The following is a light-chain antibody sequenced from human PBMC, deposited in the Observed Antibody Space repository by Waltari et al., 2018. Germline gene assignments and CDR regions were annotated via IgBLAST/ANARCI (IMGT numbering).Light chain of an antibody. J-gene: IGLJ2*01. CDR3: AAWDDSLNGVV. CDR2: SNN. Sequence: QSVLTQPPSASGTPGRRVTISCSGSRSHIGSNTVNWYQQLPVTAPKLLIYSNNQRPSGVPDRFSGSKSGTSASLAISGLQSEDEADYYCAAWDDSLNGVVFGGGTKLTVL. CDR1: RSHIGSNT. V-gene: IGLV1-44*01.